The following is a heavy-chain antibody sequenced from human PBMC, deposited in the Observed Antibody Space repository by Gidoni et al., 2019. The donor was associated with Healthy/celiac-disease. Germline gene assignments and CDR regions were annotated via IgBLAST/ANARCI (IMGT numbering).Heavy chain of an antibody. V-gene: IGHV1-46*01. CDR1: GYTFTSYY. J-gene: IGHJ6*02. CDR2: INPSGGST. CDR3: ARDGIAAAGTNYYYGMDV. D-gene: IGHD6-13*01. Sequence: QVQLVQSGAEVKKPGASVKVSCKASGYTFTSYYRPWVRQAPGQGLEWMGIINPSGGSTSYAQKFQGRVTMTRDTSTSTVYMELSSLRSEDTAVYYCARDGIAAAGTNYYYGMDVWGQGTTVTVFS.